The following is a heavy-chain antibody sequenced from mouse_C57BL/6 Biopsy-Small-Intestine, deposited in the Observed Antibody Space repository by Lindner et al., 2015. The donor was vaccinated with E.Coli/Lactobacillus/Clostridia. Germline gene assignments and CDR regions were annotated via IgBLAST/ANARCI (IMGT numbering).Heavy chain of an antibody. CDR3: ARGGDFDY. V-gene: IGHV1-22*01. CDR1: GYTFTDYN. D-gene: IGHD1-1*02. J-gene: IGHJ2*01. CDR2: INPNNGGT. Sequence: VQLQESGPELVKPGASVKMSCKASGYTFTDYNMHWVKQSHGKSLEWIGSINPNNGGTSYNQKFKGKATLTVDKSSSTAHMELRSLTSEDSSVYFCARGGDFDYWGQGTTLTVSS.